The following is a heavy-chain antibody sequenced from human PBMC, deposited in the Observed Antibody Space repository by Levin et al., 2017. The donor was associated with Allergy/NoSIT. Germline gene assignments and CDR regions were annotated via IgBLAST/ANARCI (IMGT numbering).Heavy chain of an antibody. Sequence: ASVKVSCKASGYTFIDYYIHWVRQAPGQGLEWMGWINPNSGGTEYAQKFQDRVTLARDTSISTVYLYMSSLRSDDTAMYYWASLSGWYNHWGQGSLVTVSS. J-gene: IGHJ5*02. V-gene: IGHV1-2*02. CDR1: GYTFIDYY. D-gene: IGHD6-25*01. CDR2: INPNSGGT. CDR3: ASLSGWYNH.